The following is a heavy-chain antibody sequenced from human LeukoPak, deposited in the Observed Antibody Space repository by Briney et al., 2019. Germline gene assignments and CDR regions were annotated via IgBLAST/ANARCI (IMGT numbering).Heavy chain of an antibody. Sequence: PSETLSLTCTVSGGSISSYYWSWIRQPAGKGLEWIGRIYTSGSTNYNPSLKSRVTMSVDTSKNQFSLKLSSVTAADTAVYYCARAVVDYDFWSGFDGNNWFDPWGQGTLVTVSS. D-gene: IGHD3-3*01. CDR1: GGSISSYY. CDR2: IYTSGST. CDR3: ARAVVDYDFWSGFDGNNWFDP. J-gene: IGHJ5*02. V-gene: IGHV4-4*07.